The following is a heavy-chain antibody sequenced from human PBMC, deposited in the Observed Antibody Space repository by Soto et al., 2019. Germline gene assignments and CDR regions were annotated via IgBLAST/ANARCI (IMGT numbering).Heavy chain of an antibody. V-gene: IGHV3-23*01. D-gene: IGHD3-22*01. CDR2: IRGSGGDT. CDR1: GFCCSFCA. J-gene: IGHJ4*02. CDR3: ARTVYSDTKDDQNYYRQFDY. Sequence: GSLRLSCAASGFCCSFCAMNWVRQAPGKGLEWVSSIRGSGGDTYYADSVKGRFTISRDNSKNTLYLQMNSLRAEDTGVYYCARTVYSDTKDDQNYYRQFDYWGQGSLVTVSS.